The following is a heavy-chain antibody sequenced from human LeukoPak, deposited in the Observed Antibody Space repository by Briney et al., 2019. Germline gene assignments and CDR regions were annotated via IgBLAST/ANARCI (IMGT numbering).Heavy chain of an antibody. CDR3: AKGVSSGNYYFDY. D-gene: IGHD5-12*01. J-gene: IGHJ4*02. Sequence: PGGSLRLSCAASGFTVSSNYMSWVRQAPGKGLEWVSVIYSGGTTYYADSVKGRFTISRDNSKNTLYLQMNSLRAEDTAVYYCAKGVSSGNYYFDYWGQGTLVAVSS. CDR1: GFTVSSNY. CDR2: IYSGGTT. V-gene: IGHV3-53*01.